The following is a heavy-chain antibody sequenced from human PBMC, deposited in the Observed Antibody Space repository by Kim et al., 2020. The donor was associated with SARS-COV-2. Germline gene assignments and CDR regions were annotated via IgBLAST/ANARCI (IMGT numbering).Heavy chain of an antibody. J-gene: IGHJ4*02. D-gene: IGHD3-16*01. V-gene: IGHV4-31*02. CDR3: ARDRGSTV. CDR2: SGSP. Sequence: SGSPYYNPSLKSRVTISVDTSKNQFSLKLSSVTAADTAVYYCARDRGSTVWGQGTLVTVSS.